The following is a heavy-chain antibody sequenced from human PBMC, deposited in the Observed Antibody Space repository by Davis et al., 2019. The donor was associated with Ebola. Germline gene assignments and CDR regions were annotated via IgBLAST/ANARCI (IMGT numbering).Heavy chain of an antibody. Sequence: ASVKVSCKATGYTFKNYAISWVRQAPGQGLEWMGWISAYNGNTNYAQILQGRVTMTTDTSTGTAYMELRSLRSDDTAVYFCARTSIVGTTTTASDIWGQGTKVTVSS. CDR3: ARTSIVGTTTTASDI. J-gene: IGHJ3*02. V-gene: IGHV1-18*01. CDR1: GYTFKNYA. CDR2: ISAYNGNT. D-gene: IGHD1-26*01.